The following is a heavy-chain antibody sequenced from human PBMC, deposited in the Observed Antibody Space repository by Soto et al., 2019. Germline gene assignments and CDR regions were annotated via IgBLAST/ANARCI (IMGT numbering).Heavy chain of an antibody. CDR2: ISYDGSNK. D-gene: IGHD3-22*01. J-gene: IGHJ4*02. CDR1: GFTFSSYA. Sequence: GGSLRHSCAASGFTFSSYAMHWVRQAPGKGLEWVAVISYDGSNKYYADSVKGRFTISRDNSKNTLYLQMNSLRAEDTAVYYCARDPIPYYYDSSGYYVGFYFDYWGQGTLVTVSS. CDR3: ARDPIPYYYDSSGYYVGFYFDY. V-gene: IGHV3-30-3*01.